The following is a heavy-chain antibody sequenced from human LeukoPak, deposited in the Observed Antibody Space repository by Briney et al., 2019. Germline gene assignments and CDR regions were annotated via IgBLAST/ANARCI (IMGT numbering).Heavy chain of an antibody. CDR2: IYYSGRT. CDR3: ARAGFTSVVDY. D-gene: IGHD6-25*01. J-gene: IGHJ4*02. V-gene: IGHV4-59*01. CDR1: GFSISSYY. Sequence: SETLFLTCTVSGFSISSYYRSWVRQPPGKGLEWVGYIYYSGRTNYNPSLKRRVTISVDTPQNQCSLKLSSVTAADTAVYYCARAGFTSVVDYWGQGTLVTVSS.